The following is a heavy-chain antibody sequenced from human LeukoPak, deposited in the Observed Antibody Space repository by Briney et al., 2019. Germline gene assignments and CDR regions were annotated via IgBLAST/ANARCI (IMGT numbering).Heavy chain of an antibody. CDR2: IYHSGST. V-gene: IGHV4-38-2*01. D-gene: IGHD4-17*01. CDR3: ARAAEAMTTVTTSTPDAFDI. Sequence: PSETLSLTCAVSGYSISSGYYWGWIRQPPGKGLEWIGSIYHSGSTYYNPSLKSRVTISVDTSKNQFSLKLSSVTAADTAVYYCARAAEAMTTVTTSTPDAFDIWGQGTMVTVSS. CDR1: GYSISSGYY. J-gene: IGHJ3*02.